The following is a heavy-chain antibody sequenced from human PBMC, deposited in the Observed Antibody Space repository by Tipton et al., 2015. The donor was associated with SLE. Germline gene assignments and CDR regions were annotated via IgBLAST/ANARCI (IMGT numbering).Heavy chain of an antibody. Sequence: LRLSCTVSGASLTGDYWSWIRQPPGKGLEWIGEINHSGSTNYNPSLKSRVTISVDTSKNQFSLKLSSVTAADTAVYYCATGYDFQTGWFQHWGQGTLVTVSS. J-gene: IGHJ1*01. CDR1: GASLTGDY. V-gene: IGHV4-34*01. D-gene: IGHD5-12*01. CDR3: ATGYDFQTGWFQH. CDR2: INHSGST.